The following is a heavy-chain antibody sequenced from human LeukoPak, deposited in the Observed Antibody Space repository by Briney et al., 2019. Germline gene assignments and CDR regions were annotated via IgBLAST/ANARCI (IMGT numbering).Heavy chain of an antibody. Sequence: SETLSLTCTVSGGSISSYYCSWIRQPAGQGLEWIGRIYTSWSTHYNPSLRGRVIISLDRSKHQFSLKLSSVTAADTAVYFCAREEYNVSSGRILWGQGTLVTVSS. CDR1: GGSISSYY. V-gene: IGHV4-4*07. J-gene: IGHJ4*02. CDR3: AREEYNVSSGRIL. CDR2: IYTSWST. D-gene: IGHD3-22*01.